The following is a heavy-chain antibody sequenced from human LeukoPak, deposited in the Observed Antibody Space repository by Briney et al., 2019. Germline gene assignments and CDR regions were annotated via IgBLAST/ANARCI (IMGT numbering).Heavy chain of an antibody. J-gene: IGHJ4*02. V-gene: IGHV3-23*01. Sequence: PGGSLRLSCSASGFTFSSYVMTWARQAPGKGLVWVSTISGSGGSTYYADSVKGRFTISRDNSKNTLYLQMNSLRAEDTAVYCCAKDLSGSSNCYDYWGQGTLVTVSS. CDR2: ISGSGGST. D-gene: IGHD2-15*01. CDR3: AKDLSGSSNCYDY. CDR1: GFTFSSYV.